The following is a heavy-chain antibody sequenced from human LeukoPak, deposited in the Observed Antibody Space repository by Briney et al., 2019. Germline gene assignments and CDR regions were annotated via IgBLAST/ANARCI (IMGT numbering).Heavy chain of an antibody. Sequence: PSETLSLTCAVSGYSISSGYYWGWIRRPPGKGLEWIGSIYHSGGTYYNPSLKRRVTISVDTSKNQFSMKMSSVTAADTAVYYCARGRAVAGSGGNWGQGTLVTVSS. D-gene: IGHD6-19*01. CDR1: GYSISSGYY. J-gene: IGHJ4*02. V-gene: IGHV4-38-2*01. CDR2: IYHSGGT. CDR3: ARGRAVAGSGGN.